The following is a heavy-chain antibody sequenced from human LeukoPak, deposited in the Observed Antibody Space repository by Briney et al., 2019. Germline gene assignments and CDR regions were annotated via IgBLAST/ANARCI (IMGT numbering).Heavy chain of an antibody. CDR2: INPNSGGT. CDR3: ARDVSGAWAYSSSRYYFDY. V-gene: IGHV1-2*02. D-gene: IGHD6-13*01. Sequence: GASVKVSCKASGYTFTGYYMHWVRQAPGQGLEWMGWINPNSGGTNYAQKFQGRVTMTRDTPISTAYMELSRLRSDDTAVYYCARDVSGAWAYSSSRYYFDYWGQGTLVTVSS. J-gene: IGHJ4*02. CDR1: GYTFTGYY.